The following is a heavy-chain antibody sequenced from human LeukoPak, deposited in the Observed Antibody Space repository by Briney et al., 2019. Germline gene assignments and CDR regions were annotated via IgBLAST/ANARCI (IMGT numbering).Heavy chain of an antibody. CDR3: ARSKERITMMY. V-gene: IGHV1-46*01. J-gene: IGHJ4*02. D-gene: IGHD3-22*01. Sequence: GASVKVSCKASGYIFTAYYMHWVRQAPGQGLEWMGIINPSGGSTSYAQKFQGRVTMTRDMSTSTVYMELSSLRSEDTAVYYCARSKERITMMYWGQGTLVTVSS. CDR1: GYIFTAYY. CDR2: INPSGGST.